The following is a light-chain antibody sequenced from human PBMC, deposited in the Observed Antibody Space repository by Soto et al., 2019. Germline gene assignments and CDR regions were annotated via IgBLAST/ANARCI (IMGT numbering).Light chain of an antibody. CDR3: QQSCITPWT. CDR2: AAS. J-gene: IGKJ1*01. CDR1: QTISSY. V-gene: IGKV1-39*01. Sequence: DIQMTQSPSSLSASVGDRVTITCRASQTISSYLNWYQHKPGKAPKLLIDAASSLQSGVPSRFSRSGSGTDFTLTISSLQPEDFATYYCQQSCITPWTFGQGTKVEIK.